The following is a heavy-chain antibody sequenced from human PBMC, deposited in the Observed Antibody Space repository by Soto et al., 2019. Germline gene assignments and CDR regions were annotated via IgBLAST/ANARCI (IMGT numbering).Heavy chain of an antibody. CDR2: MYNTGST. Sequence: NPSETLSLTCTVSGGSVSRGSYYWSWIRQPPGKGLEWIGYMYNTGSTVYIPSLKSRVTISVDTSKNQFSLKLNSVTAADTAVYYCARDLWGYCGADCYPLLLWGQATTVTVSS. J-gene: IGHJ6*02. CDR3: ARDLWGYCGADCYPLLL. D-gene: IGHD2-21*02. CDR1: GGSVSRGSYY. V-gene: IGHV4-61*01.